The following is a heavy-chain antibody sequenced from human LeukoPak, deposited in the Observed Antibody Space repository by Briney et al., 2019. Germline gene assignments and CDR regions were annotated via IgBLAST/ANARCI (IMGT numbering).Heavy chain of an antibody. D-gene: IGHD6-25*01. J-gene: IGHJ6*02. Sequence: GASVKVSCKASGYTFTGYYMHWVRQAPGQGLEWMGWINPNSGGTNYAQKFQGRVTMTRDTSISTAYMELSRLRSDDTAVYYCARDVGIAATGLNYGMDVWGQGTTVTVSS. CDR2: INPNSGGT. CDR3: ARDVGIAATGLNYGMDV. V-gene: IGHV1-2*02. CDR1: GYTFTGYY.